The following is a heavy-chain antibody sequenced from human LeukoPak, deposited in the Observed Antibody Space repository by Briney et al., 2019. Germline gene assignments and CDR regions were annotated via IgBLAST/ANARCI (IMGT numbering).Heavy chain of an antibody. CDR2: ISSSSSYI. CDR3: ARSPGATWSFDY. J-gene: IGHJ4*02. V-gene: IGHV3-21*01. D-gene: IGHD1-1*01. Sequence: GGSLRLSCAASGFTFDTYSMNWVRQAPGKGMEWVSSISSSSSYIYYADSVKGRFTISRDNAKNSLYMQMNSLRVEDTAVYYCARSPGATWSFDYWGRGILVTVSS. CDR1: GFTFDTYS.